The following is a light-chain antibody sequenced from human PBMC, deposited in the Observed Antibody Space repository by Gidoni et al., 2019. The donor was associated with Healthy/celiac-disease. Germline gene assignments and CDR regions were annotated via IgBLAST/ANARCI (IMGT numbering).Light chain of an antibody. CDR3: AAWDDSLNGPV. J-gene: IGLJ3*02. V-gene: IGLV1-44*01. CDR2: SNN. CDR1: SSNIGSHT. Sequence: QSVLTQPPSAHGTPGQRVTISFSGSSSNIGSHTVNWYQQLPGTAPKLLIYSNNQRPSGVPDRFSGSKSGTSASLAISGLQSEDEADYYCAAWDDSLNGPVFGGGTKLTVL.